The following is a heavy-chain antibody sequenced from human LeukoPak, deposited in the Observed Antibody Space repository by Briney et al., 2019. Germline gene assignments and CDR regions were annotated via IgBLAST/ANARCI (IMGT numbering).Heavy chain of an antibody. CDR1: GGSISSGSYY. D-gene: IGHD5-12*01. Sequence: SETLSLTCTVSGGSISSGSYYWSWIRQPAGRGLEWIGRIYTSGSTNYNPSLKSRVTISVDTSKNQFSLKLSSVTAADTAVYHCARGSHHASGSSPAWGQGTLVTVSS. CDR3: ARGSHHASGSSPA. V-gene: IGHV4-61*02. CDR2: IYTSGST. J-gene: IGHJ5*02.